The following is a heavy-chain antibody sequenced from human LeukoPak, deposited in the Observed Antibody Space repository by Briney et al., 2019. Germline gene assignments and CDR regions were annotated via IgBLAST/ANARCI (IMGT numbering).Heavy chain of an antibody. Sequence: PGGSLRRSAAASGFTFSNAWMSWVRQAPGKGREGVGRIKSKTDGGTTDYAAPVKGRFTISRDDSKNTLYLQMNSLKTEDTAVYYCTTAGGSYYDVDYWGQGTLVTVSS. J-gene: IGHJ4*02. V-gene: IGHV3-15*01. D-gene: IGHD1-26*01. CDR1: GFTFSNAW. CDR3: TTAGGSYYDVDY. CDR2: IKSKTDGGTT.